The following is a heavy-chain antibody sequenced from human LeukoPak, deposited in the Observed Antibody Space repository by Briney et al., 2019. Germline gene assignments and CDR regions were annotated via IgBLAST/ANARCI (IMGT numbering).Heavy chain of an antibody. CDR1: GGSFSGYY. Sequence: SETLSLTCAVYGGSFSGYYWGWIRQPPGKGLEWIGEINHSGSTNYNPSLKSRVTISVDTSKNQFSLKLSSVTAADTAVYYCARGRLRSPGWFDPWGQGTLVTVSS. D-gene: IGHD4-17*01. CDR2: INHSGST. V-gene: IGHV4-34*01. CDR3: ARGRLRSPGWFDP. J-gene: IGHJ5*02.